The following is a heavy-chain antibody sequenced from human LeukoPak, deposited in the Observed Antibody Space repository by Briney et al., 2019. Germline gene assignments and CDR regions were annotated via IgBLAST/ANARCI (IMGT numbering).Heavy chain of an antibody. CDR1: GFIVSHKY. V-gene: IGHV3-66*01. Sequence: GGSLRLSCAASGFIVSHKYMAWVRPAPGKGREWLSIIYTAGNTVSAESVKGRFIISRDNSRNTVHLQMNSLRDDDTAVYYCARGQIDLLRNYFDSWGPGTLVAVSS. D-gene: IGHD3-22*01. J-gene: IGHJ4*02. CDR2: IYTAGNT. CDR3: ARGQIDLLRNYFDS.